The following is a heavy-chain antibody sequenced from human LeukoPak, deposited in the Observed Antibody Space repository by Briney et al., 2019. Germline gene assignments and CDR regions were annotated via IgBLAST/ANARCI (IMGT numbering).Heavy chain of an antibody. Sequence: GASVKVSCNASGYTFTSYGISWVRQAPGQGLEWMGWISAYNGNTNYAQKLQGRVTMTTDTSTSTAYMELRSLRSDDTAVYYCARDLRGSWYFYYYMDVWGKGTTVTISS. CDR2: ISAYNGNT. CDR3: ARDLRGSWYFYYYMDV. V-gene: IGHV1-18*01. CDR1: GYTFTSYG. D-gene: IGHD6-13*01. J-gene: IGHJ6*03.